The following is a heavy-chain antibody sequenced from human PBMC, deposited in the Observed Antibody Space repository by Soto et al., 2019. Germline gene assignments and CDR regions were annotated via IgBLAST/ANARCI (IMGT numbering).Heavy chain of an antibody. CDR2: INHSGST. D-gene: IGHD3-10*01. CDR1: GGSFSGYY. J-gene: IGHJ4*02. Sequence: QVQLQQWGAGLLKPSETLSLTCAVYGGSFSGYYRSWIRQPPGKGLEWIGEINHSGSTNYNPSLKSRVTISVDTSKNQFSLKLSSVTAADTAVYYCARGLDYYGSGSYLFDYWGQGTLVTVSS. CDR3: ARGLDYYGSGSYLFDY. V-gene: IGHV4-34*01.